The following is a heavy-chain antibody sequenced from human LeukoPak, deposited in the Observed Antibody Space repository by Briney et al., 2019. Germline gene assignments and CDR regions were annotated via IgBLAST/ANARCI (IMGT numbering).Heavy chain of an antibody. CDR2: INPNSGGT. D-gene: IGHD3-22*01. J-gene: IGHJ4*02. Sequence: ASVKVSCKASGYTFTGYYMHWVRQAPGQGLEWMGWINPNSGGTNYAQKFQGRVTMTRDTSISTAYMELSRLRSDDTAVYYCARITYYYDSSGYRFDHWGQGTLVTVSS. CDR1: GYTFTGYY. V-gene: IGHV1-2*02. CDR3: ARITYYYDSSGYRFDH.